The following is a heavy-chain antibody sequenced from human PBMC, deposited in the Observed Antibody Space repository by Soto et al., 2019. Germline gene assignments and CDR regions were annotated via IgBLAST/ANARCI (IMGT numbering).Heavy chain of an antibody. CDR1: GFTFSSYS. D-gene: IGHD6-13*01. V-gene: IGHV3-21*01. J-gene: IGHJ5*02. CDR3: ARDLDSSTNWFDP. Sequence: EVQLVESGGGLVKPGGSLRLSCAASGFTFSSYSMNWVRQAPGKGLEWVSSISSSSSYIYYADSVKGRFTISRDNAKNSLYLQMNSLRAEDTAVYYCARDLDSSTNWFDPWGQGTLVTVSS. CDR2: ISSSSSYI.